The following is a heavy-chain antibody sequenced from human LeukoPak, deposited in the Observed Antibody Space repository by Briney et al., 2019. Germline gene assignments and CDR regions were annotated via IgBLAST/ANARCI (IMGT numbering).Heavy chain of an antibody. CDR2: ISAYNGNT. Sequence: ASVKVSCKAPGYTFTSYYMHWVRQAPGQGLEWMGWISAYNGNTNYAQKLQGRVTMTTDTSTSTAYMELRSLRSDDTAVYYCARAGNPSSDWFDPWGQGTLVTVSS. D-gene: IGHD6-25*01. V-gene: IGHV1-18*04. CDR1: GYTFTSYY. J-gene: IGHJ5*02. CDR3: ARAGNPSSDWFDP.